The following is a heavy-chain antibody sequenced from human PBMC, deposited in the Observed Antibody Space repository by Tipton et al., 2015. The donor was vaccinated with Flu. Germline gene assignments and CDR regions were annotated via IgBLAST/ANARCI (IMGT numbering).Heavy chain of an antibody. J-gene: IGHJ6*02. Sequence: SLRLSCAASGFTVSSNYMSWVRQAPGKGLEWVSVIYSGGSTYYADSVKGRFTISRHNSKNTLYLQMNSLRAEDTAVYYCSRFGVVGYYGMGVWGQGTTVTVSS. V-gene: IGHV3-53*04. D-gene: IGHD3-3*01. CDR3: SRFGVVGYYGMGV. CDR1: GFTVSSNY. CDR2: IYSGGST.